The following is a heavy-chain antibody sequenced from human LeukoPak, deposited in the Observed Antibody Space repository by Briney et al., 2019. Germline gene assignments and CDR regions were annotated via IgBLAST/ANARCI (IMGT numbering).Heavy chain of an antibody. Sequence: GGSLRLSCVASGFIFSDYSTNWVRQAPGKGREWISYVGIDSGNTMYADSVKGRFTISGDRAKNSLYLQMDSLRVEDTAVYYCARDTKYAFDNWGQETLVTVSS. CDR3: ARDTKYAFDN. CDR2: VGIDSGNT. CDR1: GFIFSDYS. D-gene: IGHD2-2*01. J-gene: IGHJ4*02. V-gene: IGHV3-48*01.